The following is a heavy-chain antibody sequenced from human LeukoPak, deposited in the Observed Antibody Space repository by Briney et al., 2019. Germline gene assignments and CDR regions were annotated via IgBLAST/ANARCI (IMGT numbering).Heavy chain of an antibody. D-gene: IGHD5/OR15-5a*01. CDR1: GFTFSSSA. V-gene: IGHV3-21*01. CDR3: ARDPTQYLRYGHFDY. CDR2: INNVASHI. J-gene: IGHJ4*02. Sequence: GSLRLSCAASGFTFSSSAMNWVRQAPGKGLEWVSSINNVASHIYYAHSVKGRFTISRDNAKNSLYLQMNSLSDEDTAVYYCARDPTQYLRYGHFDYWGQGTLVTVSS.